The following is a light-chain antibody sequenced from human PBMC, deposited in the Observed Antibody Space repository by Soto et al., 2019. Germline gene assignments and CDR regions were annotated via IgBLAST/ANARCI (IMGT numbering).Light chain of an antibody. Sequence: QSALTQPRSVSGSPGQSVTISCTGTSSDVGSYNYVSWYQHHPDKAPKLIIYDVTKRPSGVPGRFSGSKSGNTASLTISGLQAEDGADYYCCSYADSYTFVFGTGTKVTVL. J-gene: IGLJ1*01. CDR1: SSDVGSYNY. CDR2: DVT. V-gene: IGLV2-11*01. CDR3: CSYADSYTFV.